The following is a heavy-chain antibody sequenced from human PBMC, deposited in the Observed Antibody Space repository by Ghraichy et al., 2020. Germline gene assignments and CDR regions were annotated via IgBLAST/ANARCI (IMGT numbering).Heavy chain of an antibody. CDR2: VNYVGSI. J-gene: IGHJ6*03. CDR3: ARHPYYYYYMDV. CDR1: GGSISSRSYY. Sequence: SETLSLTCTVSGGSISSRSYYWGWIRQPPGKGLEWIGSVNYVGSIYYNPSLKSRVTISGDTSTNQFSLKLSSVTAADTAVYYCARHPYYYYYMDVWGKGTTVTVSS. V-gene: IGHV4-39*01.